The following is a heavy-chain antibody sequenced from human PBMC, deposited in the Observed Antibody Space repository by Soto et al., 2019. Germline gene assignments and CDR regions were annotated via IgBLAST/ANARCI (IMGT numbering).Heavy chain of an antibody. CDR3: ARGHSTDCSNGVCSFFYNHEMDV. CDR2: INPKSGGT. J-gene: IGHJ6*02. D-gene: IGHD2-8*01. Sequence: LVKVSCKASGYSFTDYHIHWVRQAPGQGLEWLGRINPKSGGTSTAQKFQGWVTMTRDRSISTVYMELTRLRSDDTAVYFCARGHSTDCSNGVCSFFYNHEMDVWGQGTTVTVSS. V-gene: IGHV1-2*04. CDR1: GYSFTDYH.